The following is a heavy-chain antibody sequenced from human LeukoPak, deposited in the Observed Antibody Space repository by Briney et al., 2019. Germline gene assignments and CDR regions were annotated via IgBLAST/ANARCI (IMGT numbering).Heavy chain of an antibody. CDR1: GYTFTGYY. Sequence: ASVKVSCKASGYTFTGYYMHWVRQAPGQGLEWMGWINPNSGGTNYAQKFQGRVTMTRDTSISTAYMELSRLRSDDTAVYYCARDGLIAAAGTNWFVPWGQGTLVTVSS. CDR3: ARDGLIAAAGTNWFVP. V-gene: IGHV1-2*02. D-gene: IGHD6-13*01. J-gene: IGHJ5*02. CDR2: INPNSGGT.